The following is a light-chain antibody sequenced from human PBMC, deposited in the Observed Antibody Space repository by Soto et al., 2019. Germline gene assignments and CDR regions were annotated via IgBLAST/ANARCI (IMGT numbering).Light chain of an antibody. CDR1: QGISSY. V-gene: IGKV1-8*01. Sequence: AIRMPQSPSSLSASTGDRVAITCRASQGISSYLAWYQQKPGEAPKLLIYAASTLQSGVPSRFSGSGSGTDFTLTISCLQSEDFATYYCQQYYSYPPTFGQGTRLEI. CDR2: AAS. CDR3: QQYYSYPPT. J-gene: IGKJ5*01.